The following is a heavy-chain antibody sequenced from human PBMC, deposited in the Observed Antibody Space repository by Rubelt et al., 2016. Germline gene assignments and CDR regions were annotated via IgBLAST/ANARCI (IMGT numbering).Heavy chain of an antibody. CDR2: IYYSGST. V-gene: IGHV4-59*06. J-gene: IGHJ5*02. CDR1: GGSISSYY. D-gene: IGHD3-22*01. CDR3: ARADYYDSSGYHNWFDP. Sequence: QVQLQESGPGLVKPSETLSLTCTVSGGSISSYYWSWIRQPPGKGLAWIGYIYYSGSTYYNPSLKSRVTISVDTSKNQFSLKLSSVTAADTAVYYCARADYYDSSGYHNWFDPWGQGTLVTVSS.